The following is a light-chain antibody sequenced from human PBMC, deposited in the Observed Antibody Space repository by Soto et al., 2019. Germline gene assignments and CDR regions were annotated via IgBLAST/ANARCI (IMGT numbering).Light chain of an antibody. CDR3: AAWDDSLGGWV. J-gene: IGLJ3*02. V-gene: IGLV1-47*02. CDR1: TSNIASNS. Sequence: QSVLTQPPSASGTPGQRITISCSGSTSNIASNSVFWYQQLPGTSPKLLIYTNNQRPSGVPDRFSGSKSGTSASLAITGLRSEDEATYYCAAWDDSLGGWVFGGGTKVTVL. CDR2: TNN.